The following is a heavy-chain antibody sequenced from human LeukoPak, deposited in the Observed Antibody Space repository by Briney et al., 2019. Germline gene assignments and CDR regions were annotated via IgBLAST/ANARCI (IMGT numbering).Heavy chain of an antibody. V-gene: IGHV3-23*01. CDR2: ISGSGGST. CDR1: GFTFSSYS. J-gene: IGHJ3*02. Sequence: GGSLRLSCAASGFTFSSYSMNWVRQAPGKGLEWVSAISGSGGSTYYTDSVKGRFTISRDNSKNTLYLQMNSLRAEDTAVYYCAKRRDGFDIWGQGTMVTVSS. CDR3: AKRRDGFDI.